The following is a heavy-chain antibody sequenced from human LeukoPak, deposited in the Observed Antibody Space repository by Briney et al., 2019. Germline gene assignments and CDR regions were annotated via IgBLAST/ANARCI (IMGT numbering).Heavy chain of an antibody. V-gene: IGHV3-30*03. D-gene: IGHD3-22*01. CDR1: GFTFSSYG. Sequence: GGSLRLSCAASGFTFSSYGMHWVRQAPGKGLEWVAVISYDGSNKYYADSVKGRFTISRDNSKNTLYLQMNSLRAEDTAVYYCAASYYYDSSGYYNPHHYAFDIWGQGTMVTVSS. CDR2: ISYDGSNK. J-gene: IGHJ3*02. CDR3: AASYYYDSSGYYNPHHYAFDI.